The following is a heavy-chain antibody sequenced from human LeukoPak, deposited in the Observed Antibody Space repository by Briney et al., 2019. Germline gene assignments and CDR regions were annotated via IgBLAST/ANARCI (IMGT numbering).Heavy chain of an antibody. J-gene: IGHJ4*02. CDR2: IYHSGST. Sequence: PSETLSLTCTVSGGSISSGGYYWSWIRQPPGKGLEWIGYIYHSGSTYYNPSLKSRVTISVDTSKNQFSLKLSSVTAADTAVYYCARDRITMVRGVFDYWGQGTLVTVSS. CDR1: GGSISSGGYY. V-gene: IGHV4-30-2*01. CDR3: ARDRITMVRGVFDY. D-gene: IGHD3-10*01.